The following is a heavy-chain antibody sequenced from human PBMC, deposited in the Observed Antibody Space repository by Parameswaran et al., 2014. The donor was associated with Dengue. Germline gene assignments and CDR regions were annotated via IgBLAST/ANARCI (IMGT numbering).Heavy chain of an antibody. D-gene: IGHD6-13*01. CDR3: ARERYSNEYYYYGMDV. V-gene: IGHV3-30-3*01. J-gene: IGHJ6*02. CDR2: ISYDGSNK. Sequence: WIRQPPGKGLEWVAVISYDGSNKYYADSVKGRFTISRDNSKNTLYLQMNSLRAEDTAVYYCARERYSNEYYYYGMDVWGQGTTVTVSS.